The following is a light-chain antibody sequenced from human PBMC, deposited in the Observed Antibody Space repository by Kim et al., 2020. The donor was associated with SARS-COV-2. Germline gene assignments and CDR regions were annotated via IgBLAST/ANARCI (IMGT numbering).Light chain of an antibody. CDR3: QAWDTTVV. Sequence: VPVSPGKTASITCSGDQLGDKYVCWYQQKPGQSPVLVIYQDKNRPSGIPERFSGSNSGNTATLTISGTQAMDEADYYCQAWDTTVVFGGGTKLTVL. CDR1: QLGDKY. J-gene: IGLJ2*01. CDR2: QDK. V-gene: IGLV3-1*01.